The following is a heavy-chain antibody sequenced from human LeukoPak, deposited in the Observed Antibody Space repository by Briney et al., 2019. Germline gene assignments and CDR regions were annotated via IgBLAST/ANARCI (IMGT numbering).Heavy chain of an antibody. CDR2: IYYSGST. J-gene: IGHJ4*02. V-gene: IGHV4-39*07. CDR1: GGSISSNSYY. CDR3: ATLSSSWSAFDY. Sequence: PSETLSLTCTVSGGSISSNSYYWGWIRQPPGKGLEWIGSIYYSGSTYYNSSLKSRVTISVDTSKNQFSLKLSSVTAADTAVYYCATLSSSWSAFDYWGQGTLVTVSS. D-gene: IGHD6-13*01.